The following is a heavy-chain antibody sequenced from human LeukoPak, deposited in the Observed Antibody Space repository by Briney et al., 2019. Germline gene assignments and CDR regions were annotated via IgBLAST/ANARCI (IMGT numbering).Heavy chain of an antibody. Sequence: GGSLRISCLGSGFTFCGFCITWVRQAPGKGLEWVASVFGGGFGAYYVHSVKGRFTISRDNSKNTLYLQMNSLRVEDTAVYYCAKFEGHPWGTYRLDYWGLGTLVTVS. CDR3: AKFEGHPWGTYRLDY. V-gene: IGHV3-23*01. D-gene: IGHD3-16*02. CDR2: VFGGGFGA. J-gene: IGHJ4*02. CDR1: GFTFCGFC.